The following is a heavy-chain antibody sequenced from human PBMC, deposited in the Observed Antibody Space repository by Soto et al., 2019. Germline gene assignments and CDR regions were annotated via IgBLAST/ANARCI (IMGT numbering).Heavy chain of an antibody. D-gene: IGHD3-9*01. CDR3: AKDRLSDWYYYYGMDV. J-gene: IGHJ6*02. CDR1: GFTFRSFA. V-gene: IGHV3-23*01. Sequence: GGSLRLSCAASGFTFRSFAMSWVRQAPGKGLEWVSAISGSGGSTFYADSVRARFTISRDNSDNTVYLQMNSLRVEDTAVYYCAKDRLSDWYYYYGMDVWGQGTTVTSP. CDR2: ISGSGGST.